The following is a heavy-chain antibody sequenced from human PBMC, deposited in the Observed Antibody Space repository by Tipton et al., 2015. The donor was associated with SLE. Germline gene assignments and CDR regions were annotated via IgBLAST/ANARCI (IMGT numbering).Heavy chain of an antibody. Sequence: SLRLSCAASGFTFSSYSMNWVRQAPGKGLEWVSSNSSSSSYIYYADSVKGRFTISRDNAKNSLYLQMNSLRAEDTAVYYCARGAGDIGDAFDIWGQGTMVTVSS. J-gene: IGHJ3*02. CDR2: NSSSSSYI. CDR1: GFTFSSYS. V-gene: IGHV3-21*01. CDR3: ARGAGDIGDAFDI. D-gene: IGHD2-15*01.